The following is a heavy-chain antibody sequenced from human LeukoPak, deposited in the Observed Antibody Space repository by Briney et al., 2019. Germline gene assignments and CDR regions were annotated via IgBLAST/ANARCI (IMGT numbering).Heavy chain of an antibody. CDR1: GFTFSGSA. Sequence: GGSLRLSCAASGFTFSGSAMHWVRQASGKGLEWVGRIRSKANSYATAYAASVKGRFTISRDDSKNTAYLQMNSLRAEDTAVYYCAKRMDGSGTRGGAFDIWGQGTMVTVSS. J-gene: IGHJ3*02. V-gene: IGHV3-73*01. D-gene: IGHD3-10*01. CDR3: AKRMDGSGTRGGAFDI. CDR2: IRSKANSYAT.